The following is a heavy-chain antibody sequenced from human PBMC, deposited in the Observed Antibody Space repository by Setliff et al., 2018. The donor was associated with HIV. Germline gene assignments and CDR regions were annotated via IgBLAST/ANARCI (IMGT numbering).Heavy chain of an antibody. V-gene: IGHV5-10-1*01. CDR2: IDPSDSFT. Sequence: PGESLKISCKGSAYSFASYWITWVRQMPGKGLQWMGTIDPSDSFTNYSPSFQGHVTISADKSISTAYLQWSSLKASDTAMYYCARQGCSGTSCYSDRDYYYYYMDVWGKGTTVTVSS. J-gene: IGHJ6*03. D-gene: IGHD2-2*01. CDR3: ARQGCSGTSCYSDRDYYYYYMDV. CDR1: AYSFASYW.